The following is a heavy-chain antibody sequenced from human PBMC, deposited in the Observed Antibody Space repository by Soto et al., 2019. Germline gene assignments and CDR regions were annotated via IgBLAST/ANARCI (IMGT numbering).Heavy chain of an antibody. V-gene: IGHV1-69*01. D-gene: IGHD1-7*01. J-gene: IGHJ6*02. CDR2: IIPFFHAA. CDR3: ARDLISNFHYYGMDV. CDR1: VDTFSSSA. Sequence: QVQLVQSGAEVKKPGSSVKVSCKASVDTFSSSAFSWVRQAPGQGLEWMGGIIPFFHAANYAQRFQGRVTITADESTSTVYMELRSLRSEDTALYYCARDLISNFHYYGMDVWGQGTTVTVSS.